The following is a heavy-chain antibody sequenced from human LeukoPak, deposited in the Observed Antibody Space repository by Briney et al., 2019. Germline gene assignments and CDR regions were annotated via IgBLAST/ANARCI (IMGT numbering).Heavy chain of an antibody. CDR2: IYDSGSP. V-gene: IGHV4-39*01. D-gene: IGHD3-10*01. J-gene: IGHJ5*02. CDR3: ARHYGP. Sequence: PGKGLEWIGSIYDSGSPYYTPSLKSRVTISADTSKNQFSLKLNSVTAADTAVYYCARHYGPWGQGTLVTVSS.